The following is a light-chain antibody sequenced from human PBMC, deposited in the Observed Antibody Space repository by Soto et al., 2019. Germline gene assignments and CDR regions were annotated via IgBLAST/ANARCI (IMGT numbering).Light chain of an antibody. Sequence: PGERVTLSCRASQSVSNYLAWYQQKPGQAPRLLIYDTSSRATGIPDRFSGSGSGTEFTLTINSLQPQDFATYYCQQTDSLPPTFGGGTKVDIK. CDR2: DTS. J-gene: IGKJ4*01. CDR1: QSVSNY. CDR3: QQTDSLPPT. V-gene: IGKV3D-15*01.